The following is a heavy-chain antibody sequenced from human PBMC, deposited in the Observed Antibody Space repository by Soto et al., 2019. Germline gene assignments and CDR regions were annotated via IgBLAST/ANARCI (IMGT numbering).Heavy chain of an antibody. CDR3: TSTYYDFWSYYGMDV. J-gene: IGHJ6*02. CDR2: IKSKTDGGTT. CDR1: GFTFSNAW. D-gene: IGHD3-3*01. V-gene: IGHV3-15*01. Sequence: GGSLRLSCGASGFTFSNAWMSWVRQAPGKGLEWVGRIKSKTDGGTTDYAAPVKGRFTISRDDSKNTLYLQMNSLKTEDTAVYYCTSTYYDFWSYYGMDVWGQGTTVTVSS.